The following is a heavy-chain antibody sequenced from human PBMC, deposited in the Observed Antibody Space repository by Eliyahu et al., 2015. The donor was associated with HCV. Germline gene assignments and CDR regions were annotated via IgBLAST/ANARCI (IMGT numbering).Heavy chain of an antibody. J-gene: IGHJ4*02. CDR2: IYHSGGT. CDR3: ARSSDYGDYPARFDY. CDR1: GGSISSSNW. V-gene: IGHV4-4*02. D-gene: IGHD4-17*01. Sequence: QVQLQESGPGLVKPSGTLSLTCAVSGGSISSSNWWSWVRQPPGKGLEGIGGIYHSGGTNYNPSLKSRVTISVDKSKNQFSLKLSSVTAADTAVYYCARSSDYGDYPARFDYWGQGTLVTVSS.